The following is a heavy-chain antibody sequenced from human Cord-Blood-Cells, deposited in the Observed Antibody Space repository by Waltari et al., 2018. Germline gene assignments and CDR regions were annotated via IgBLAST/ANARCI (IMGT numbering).Heavy chain of an antibody. D-gene: IGHD6-13*01. CDR3: ATATYSSSWYGYFQH. CDR2: VDPEEGET. CDR1: GYTLTELS. V-gene: IGHV1-24*01. Sequence: QVQLVQSGAEVKKPGASVKVSCKVSGYTLTELSMHWVRQAPGKGLEWMGGVDPEEGETIYAQKVQGRVTMTEDTSTDTAYMELTSLRSEDTAVYYCATATYSSSWYGYFQHWGKGTLVTVSS. J-gene: IGHJ1*01.